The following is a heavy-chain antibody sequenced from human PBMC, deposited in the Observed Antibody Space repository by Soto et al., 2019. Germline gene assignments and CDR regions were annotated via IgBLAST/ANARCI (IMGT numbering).Heavy chain of an antibody. CDR1: GFTFSSYA. CDR2: ISGSGGST. V-gene: IGHV3-23*01. CDR3: AKDPGQSVLRFLDEAWFDP. D-gene: IGHD3-3*01. J-gene: IGHJ5*02. Sequence: PGGSLRLSCAASGFTFSSYAMSWVRQAPGKGLEWVSAISGSGGSTYYADSVKGRFTISRDNSKNTLYLQMNSLRAEDTAVYYCAKDPGQSVLRFLDEAWFDPWGQGTLVTVSS.